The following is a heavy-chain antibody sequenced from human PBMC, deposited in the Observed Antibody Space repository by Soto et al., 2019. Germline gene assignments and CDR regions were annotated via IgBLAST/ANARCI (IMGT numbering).Heavy chain of an antibody. D-gene: IGHD1-1*01. J-gene: IGHJ3*02. CDR1: GFTFSTSW. Sequence: PGGSLRLSCAASGFTFSTSWMSWVRQAPGKGLEWVANIKQDGSEKYYVDSVKGRFTISRDNAKNSLFLQMNSLSAGDTAVFFCARHIMGATTPNAFDIRGPGTVVTVSS. V-gene: IGHV3-7*01. CDR3: ARHIMGATTPNAFDI. CDR2: IKQDGSEK.